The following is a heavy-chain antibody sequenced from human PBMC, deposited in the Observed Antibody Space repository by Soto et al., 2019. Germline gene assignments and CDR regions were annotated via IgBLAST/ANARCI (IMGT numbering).Heavy chain of an antibody. J-gene: IGHJ6*02. D-gene: IGHD3-10*01. CDR1: GDSVSSNSAA. V-gene: IGHV6-1*01. Sequence: SQTLSLTCAISGDSVSSNSAAWNWIRQSPWRGLEWLGRTYYRSRWSFDYALSVKSRLTIDPDTSKNQFSLHLDSLTPEDTAVYYCAGVTWLRGMDIWGQGTPVTVSS. CDR3: AGVTWLRGMDI. CDR2: TYYRSRWSF.